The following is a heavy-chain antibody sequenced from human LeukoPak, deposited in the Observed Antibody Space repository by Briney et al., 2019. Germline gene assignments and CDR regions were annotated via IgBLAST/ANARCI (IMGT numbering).Heavy chain of an antibody. Sequence: GGSLRLSCAASGFTFSDYYMSWIRQAPGKGLEWVSYISSSGSTIYYADSVKGRFTISRDNSKNTLYLQMNSLRAEDTAVYYCAKITSYYYDSSGYGRWGQGTMVTVSS. J-gene: IGHJ3*01. CDR1: GFTFSDYY. CDR3: AKITSYYYDSSGYGR. CDR2: ISSSGSTI. D-gene: IGHD3-22*01. V-gene: IGHV3-11*01.